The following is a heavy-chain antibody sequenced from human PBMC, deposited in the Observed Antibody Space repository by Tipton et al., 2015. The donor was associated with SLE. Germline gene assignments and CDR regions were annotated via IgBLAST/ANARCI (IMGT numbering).Heavy chain of an antibody. CDR1: GGSLSGDTYY. J-gene: IGHJ4*02. CDR2: IFTSGNT. CDR3: AKDYNHGNADYN. D-gene: IGHD4-17*01. V-gene: IGHV4-61*02. Sequence: LTCTVSGGSLSGDTYYWSWIRQPAGEGLEWIGRIFTSGNTNYNPSLKSRVTISVDTSKNQFSLELSSVTAADTAVYYCAKDYNHGNADYNWGQGTLVIVSS.